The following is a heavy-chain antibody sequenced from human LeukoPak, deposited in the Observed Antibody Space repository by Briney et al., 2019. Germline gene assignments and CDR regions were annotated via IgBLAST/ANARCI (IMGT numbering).Heavy chain of an antibody. V-gene: IGHV3-30-3*02. Sequence: GRSLRLSCAASGFTFSSYAMPWVRQAPGKGLEWVAVISYDGSNKYYADSVKGRFTISRDNSKNTLYLQMNSLRAEDTAVYYCAKSAVAAPFDYWGQGTLVTVSS. D-gene: IGHD6-19*01. J-gene: IGHJ4*02. CDR2: ISYDGSNK. CDR3: AKSAVAAPFDY. CDR1: GFTFSSYA.